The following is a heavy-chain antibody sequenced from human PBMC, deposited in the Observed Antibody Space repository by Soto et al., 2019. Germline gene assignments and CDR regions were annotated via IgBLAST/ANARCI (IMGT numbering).Heavy chain of an antibody. J-gene: IGHJ4*02. Sequence: WGSLRLSCAASGFTFSSYGMHWVRQAPGKGLEWVALISYDGSDKYYADSVKGRFTISRDNSKNTLYLQMNSLRVEDTAVYYCGAGQYFSDYWGQGTLVTVSS. V-gene: IGHV3-30*03. CDR3: GAGQYFSDY. CDR1: GFTFSSYG. CDR2: ISYDGSDK. D-gene: IGHD6-13*01.